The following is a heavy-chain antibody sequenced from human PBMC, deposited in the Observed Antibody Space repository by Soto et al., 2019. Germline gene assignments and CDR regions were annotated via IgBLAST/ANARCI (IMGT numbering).Heavy chain of an antibody. V-gene: IGHV4-4*02. J-gene: IGHJ4*02. CDR3: AREGGDILTGYYLDY. Sequence: QVQLQESGPGLVKPSGTLSLTCAVSGGSISSSNWWSWVRQPPGKGLEWIGKIYHSGSTNYNPSLKSRVPIXXDXSXXQLSLKLSSVTAADTAVYYCAREGGDILTGYYLDYWGQGTLVTVSS. CDR2: IYHSGST. CDR1: GGSISSSNW. D-gene: IGHD3-9*01.